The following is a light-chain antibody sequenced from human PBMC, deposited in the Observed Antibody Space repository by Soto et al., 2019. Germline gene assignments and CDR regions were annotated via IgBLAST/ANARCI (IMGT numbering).Light chain of an antibody. V-gene: IGLV2-14*01. Sequence: QSVLAQPASVSGSPGQSITISCTGTSSDVGSFNYVSWYQQVPGKAPKLLIYEVSNRPSGVSNRFSGSKSGNTASLTISRIQAEDEAAYYCKSKTGSVTYVFGTGTKLTVL. CDR2: EVS. CDR1: SSDVGSFNY. CDR3: KSKTGSVTYV. J-gene: IGLJ1*01.